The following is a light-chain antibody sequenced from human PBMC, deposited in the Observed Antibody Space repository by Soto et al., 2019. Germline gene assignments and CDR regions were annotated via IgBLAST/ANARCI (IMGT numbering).Light chain of an antibody. V-gene: IGKV3-15*01. Sequence: EIVMTQSPTTLSVSPGDRATLFCRASQAVSGDVAWYQQIPGQAPRLLIYVTSSRATGVPARFSGSGSGTDFTLTISSLQSEDFAVYYCQQYHKWPHTVGLGTKVEVK. CDR2: VTS. CDR1: QAVSGD. J-gene: IGKJ1*01. CDR3: QQYHKWPHT.